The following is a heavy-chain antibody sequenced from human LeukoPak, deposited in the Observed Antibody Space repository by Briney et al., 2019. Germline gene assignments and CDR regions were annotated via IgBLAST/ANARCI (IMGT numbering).Heavy chain of an antibody. CDR2: ISGSGGST. Sequence: PGGSLRLSCAASGITFSSYAMSWVRQAPGKGLEWVSAISGSGGSTYYADSVKGRFTISRDNSKNTLYLQMNSLRAEDTAVYYCARGQMGREWLARGYFDYWGQGTLVTVSS. J-gene: IGHJ4*02. CDR3: ARGQMGREWLARGYFDY. D-gene: IGHD6-19*01. V-gene: IGHV3-23*01. CDR1: GITFSSYA.